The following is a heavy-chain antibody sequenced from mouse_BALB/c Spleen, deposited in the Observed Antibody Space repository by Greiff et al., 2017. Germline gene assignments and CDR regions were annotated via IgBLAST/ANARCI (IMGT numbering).Heavy chain of an antibody. Sequence: EVKLMESGGGLVQPGGSRKLSCAASGFTFSSFGMHWVRQAPEKGLEWVAYISSGSSTIYYADTVKGRFTISRDNPKNTLFLQMTSLRSEDTAMYYCARSDSSGYVFAYWGQGTLVTVSA. J-gene: IGHJ3*01. CDR3: ARSDSSGYVFAY. CDR1: GFTFSSFG. D-gene: IGHD3-2*01. CDR2: ISSGSSTI. V-gene: IGHV5-17*02.